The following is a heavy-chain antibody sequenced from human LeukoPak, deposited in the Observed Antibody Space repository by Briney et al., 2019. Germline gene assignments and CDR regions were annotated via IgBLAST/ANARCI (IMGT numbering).Heavy chain of an antibody. D-gene: IGHD5-24*01. V-gene: IGHV1-3*03. CDR1: GYTFTGYY. CDR2: INAGNGNT. J-gene: IGHJ4*02. Sequence: AASVKVSCKASGYTFTGYYMHWVRQAPGQRLEWMGWINAGNGNTKYSQEFQGRVTITRDTSASTAYMELSSLRSEDMAVYYCARGRDGYNLDYWGQGTLVTVSS. CDR3: ARGRDGYNLDY.